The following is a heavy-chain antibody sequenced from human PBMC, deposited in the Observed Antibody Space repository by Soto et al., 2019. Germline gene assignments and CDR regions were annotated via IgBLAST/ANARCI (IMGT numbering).Heavy chain of an antibody. Sequence: SVKVSCKASGGTFSSYTISWVRQAPGQGLEWMGRIIPILGIANYAQKFQGRVTITADKSTSTAYMELSSLRSEDTAVYYCASWYSSSSASSKQDWFDPWGQGTLVTVSS. J-gene: IGHJ5*02. CDR3: ASWYSSSSASSKQDWFDP. CDR2: IIPILGIA. CDR1: GGTFSSYT. D-gene: IGHD6-6*01. V-gene: IGHV1-69*02.